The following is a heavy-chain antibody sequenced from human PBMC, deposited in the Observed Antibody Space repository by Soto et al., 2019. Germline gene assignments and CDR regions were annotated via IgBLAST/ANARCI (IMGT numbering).Heavy chain of an antibody. D-gene: IGHD2-15*01. CDR3: ARGGVAAATDY. CDR1: GFTFSSYW. J-gene: IGHJ4*02. Sequence: EVQLVESGGGLVQPGGSLRLSCAASGFTFSSYWMYWVRQAPGKGLVWVSRINSDGSITGYADSVMGRFTISRDNAKNTLYLQMNSLRAEDTAVYYCARGGVAAATDYWGQGTLLTVSS. CDR2: INSDGSIT. V-gene: IGHV3-74*01.